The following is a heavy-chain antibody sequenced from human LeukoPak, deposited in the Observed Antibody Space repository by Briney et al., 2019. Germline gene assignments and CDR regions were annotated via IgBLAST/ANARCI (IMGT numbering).Heavy chain of an antibody. V-gene: IGHV4-39*01. J-gene: IGHJ3*02. D-gene: IGHD1-26*01. Sequence: SETLSLTCTVSGGSISSSSYYWGWIRQPPGKGLEWIGSIYYSGNTYYNSSLKSRVTISVDTSKNQFSLKLSSVTAADTAVYYCARRIVGARDAFDIWGQGTMVTVSS. CDR1: GGSISSSSYY. CDR3: ARRIVGARDAFDI. CDR2: IYYSGNT.